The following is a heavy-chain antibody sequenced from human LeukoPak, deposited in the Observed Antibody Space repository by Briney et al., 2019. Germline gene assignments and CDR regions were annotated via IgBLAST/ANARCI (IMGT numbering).Heavy chain of an antibody. CDR1: GGSIRRYY. V-gene: IGHV4-59*08. CDR3: ATIGWDGDY. Sequence: PSETLSLTRTVSGGSIRRYYWSWIRQPPGKGLEWIGYIYYSGSTNYNPTLKSRVTISVDTSKNQFSLKLSSVTAADTAVYYCATIGWDGDYWGQGTLVTVSS. D-gene: IGHD6-19*01. J-gene: IGHJ4*02. CDR2: IYYSGST.